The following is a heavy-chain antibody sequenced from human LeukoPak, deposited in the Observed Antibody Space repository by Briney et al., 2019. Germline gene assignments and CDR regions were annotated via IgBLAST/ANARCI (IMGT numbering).Heavy chain of an antibody. D-gene: IGHD5-12*01. CDR3: ARDKSRWSGYDYVDY. CDR1: GFTFSSYS. CDR2: ISSSSSYI. Sequence: PGGSLRLSCAASGFTFSSYSMNWVRQAPGKGLEWVSSISSSSSYIYYADSVKGRFTISRDNAKNSLYLQMNGLRAEDTAVYYCARDKSRWSGYDYVDYWGQGTLVTVSP. V-gene: IGHV3-21*01. J-gene: IGHJ4*02.